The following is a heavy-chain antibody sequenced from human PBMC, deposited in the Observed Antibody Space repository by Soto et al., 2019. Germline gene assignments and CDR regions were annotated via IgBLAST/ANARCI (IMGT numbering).Heavy chain of an antibody. CDR2: TYYRSKWYN. CDR1: GDSVSSNTSA. V-gene: IGHV6-1*01. Sequence: QVQLQQSGPVLVKPSQTLSLTCAVFGDSVSSNTSAWTWIKQSPSRGLEWLGRTYYRSKWYNDYAVTVKSRITIKADTSGNHVSLQLISVTPEDTAGYYRARDLGAFEIRGQVTMVTVSS. D-gene: IGHD7-27*01. CDR3: ARDLGAFEI. J-gene: IGHJ3*02.